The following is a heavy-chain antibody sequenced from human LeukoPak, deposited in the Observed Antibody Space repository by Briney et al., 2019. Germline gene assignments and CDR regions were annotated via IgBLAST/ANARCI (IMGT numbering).Heavy chain of an antibody. D-gene: IGHD3-3*01. CDR1: GFTFSSYN. V-gene: IGHV3-48*01. J-gene: IGHJ4*02. Sequence: GGSLRLSCAASGFTFSSYNMNWVRQAPGKGLEWVSYISSSGSTIYYADSVKGRFTISRDNAKNSLYLQMNSLRAEDTAVYYCGRDRTIFGASDYWGQGTLVPVSS. CDR2: ISSSGSTI. CDR3: GRDRTIFGASDY.